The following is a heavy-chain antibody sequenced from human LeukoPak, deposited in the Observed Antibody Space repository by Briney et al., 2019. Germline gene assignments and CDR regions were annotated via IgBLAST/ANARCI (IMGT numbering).Heavy chain of an antibody. V-gene: IGHV3-23*01. CDR1: GFTFSSYG. CDR3: ARNGRRTTVTSDV. Sequence: GGSLRLSCVASGFTFSSYGMSWVRQAREKGLEWVSAIVGSGGSTNYADSVKGRFTISRDNSKNTLYLQMNSLRDEDTALYYCARNGRRTTVTSDVWGQGTLVTVSS. J-gene: IGHJ4*02. D-gene: IGHD4-17*01. CDR2: IVGSGGST.